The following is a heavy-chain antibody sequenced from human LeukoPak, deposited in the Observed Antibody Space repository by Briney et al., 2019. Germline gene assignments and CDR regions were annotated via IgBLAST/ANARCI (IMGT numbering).Heavy chain of an antibody. CDR1: GFTFSNYG. CDR3: VKDEVFSSGWYFDS. Sequence: GGSLRLSCAASGFTFSNYGMHWVRQAPGKGLEWVAFIRSDGTTKYYADSVKGRFTISRDNSKNTLYLQMNSLRGEDTAVYYCVKDEVFSSGWYFDSWGQGTLVTVSS. CDR2: IRSDGTTK. V-gene: IGHV3-30*02. D-gene: IGHD6-19*01. J-gene: IGHJ4*02.